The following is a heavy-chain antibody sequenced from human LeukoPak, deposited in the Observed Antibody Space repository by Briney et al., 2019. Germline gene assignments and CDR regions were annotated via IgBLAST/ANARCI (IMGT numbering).Heavy chain of an antibody. V-gene: IGHV3-7*05. D-gene: IGHD3-3*01. CDR3: AKGDQYYDFWSGYWASPFDI. CDR1: GFTFSKYW. J-gene: IGHJ3*02. CDR2: IKQDGSEK. Sequence: GGSLRLSCAASGFTFSKYWMTWGRQAPGKGPEWVANIKQDGSEKYYVDSVKGRFTISRDNAGTSLYLQMNSLRADDTAMYYCAKGDQYYDFWSGYWASPFDIWGQGTMVTVSS.